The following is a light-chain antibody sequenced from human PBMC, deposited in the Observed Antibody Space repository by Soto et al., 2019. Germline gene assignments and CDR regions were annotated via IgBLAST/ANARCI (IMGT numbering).Light chain of an antibody. CDR2: EVS. CDR1: SSDVDVGGYNY. CDR3: SSYTSSGTGV. J-gene: IGLJ3*02. Sequence: QSALTQPASVSGSPGQSITISCTGTSSDVDVGGYNYVSWYQQHPGKAPKLMIYEVSHRPSGVSNRFSGSNSGNTASLTTCGLQAEDEADYYCSSYTSSGTGVFGGGTKLTVL. V-gene: IGLV2-14*01.